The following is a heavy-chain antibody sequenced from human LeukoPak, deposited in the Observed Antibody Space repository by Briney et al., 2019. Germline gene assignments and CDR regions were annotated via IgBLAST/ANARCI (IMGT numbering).Heavy chain of an antibody. D-gene: IGHD6-6*01. V-gene: IGHV3-30*02. CDR1: GFTFSSYG. Sequence: GGSLRLSCAASGFTFSSYGMHWVRQAPGKGLEWVAFIRYDGSNKYYADSMKGRFTISRDNSKNTLYLQMNSLRAEDTAVYYCAKGHSSSSGDFDYWGQGTLVSVSS. CDR3: AKGHSSSSGDFDY. CDR2: IRYDGSNK. J-gene: IGHJ4*02.